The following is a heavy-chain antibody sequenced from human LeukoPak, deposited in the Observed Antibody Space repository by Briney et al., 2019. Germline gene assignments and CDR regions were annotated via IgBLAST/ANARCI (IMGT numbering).Heavy chain of an antibody. CDR2: IYHSGET. J-gene: IGHJ5*02. CDR1: GGSISSTSYY. V-gene: IGHV4-39*07. Sequence: SETLSLTCRVSGGSISSTSYYWGWIRQPPGKGLEWIASIYHSGETFYNPSLESRVAISVDTSNNKVFLDLYSVTAADTAMYYCAETNTQDWFDPWGRGTLVTVSS. CDR3: AETNTQDWFDP. D-gene: IGHD2-8*01.